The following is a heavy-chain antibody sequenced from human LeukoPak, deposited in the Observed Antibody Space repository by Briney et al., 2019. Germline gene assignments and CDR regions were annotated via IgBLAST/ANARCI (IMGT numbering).Heavy chain of an antibody. V-gene: IGHV3-30*02. CDR1: GFTFSSYG. CDR2: IRYDGSNK. J-gene: IGHJ4*02. D-gene: IGHD5-24*01. CDR3: AKDYKMATKGRRDYFDY. Sequence: GGSLRLSCAASGFTFSSYGMHWVRQAPGKGLEWVALIRYDGSNKYYADSVKGRFTISRDNSKNTLYLQMNSLRAEDTAVYYCAKDYKMATKGRRDYFDYWGQGTLVTVSS.